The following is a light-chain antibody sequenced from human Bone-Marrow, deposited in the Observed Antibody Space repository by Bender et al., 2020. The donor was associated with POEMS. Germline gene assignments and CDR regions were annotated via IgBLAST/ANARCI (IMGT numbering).Light chain of an antibody. V-gene: IGLV3-9*01. Sequence: SYELTQPLSESVALGQTARITCGGDFIEGKIVHWCQHKPGQAPILVIFRDTYRPSGIPERFSASNSGNAATLVITGAQGEDEADYYCQVYDSGAWVFGGGTRLTVL. CDR3: QVYDSGAWV. CDR1: FIEGKI. CDR2: RDT. J-gene: IGLJ3*02.